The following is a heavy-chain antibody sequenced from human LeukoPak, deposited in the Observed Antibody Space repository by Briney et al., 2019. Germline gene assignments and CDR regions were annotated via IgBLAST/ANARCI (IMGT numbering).Heavy chain of an antibody. CDR1: GGSISSGSYY. V-gene: IGHV4-61*02. Sequence: SQTLSLTCTVSGGSISSGSYYRSWIRQPAGKGLERIGRIYTSGSTNYNPSLKSRVTISVDTSKNQFSLKLSSVTAADTAVYYCARTGDGSGSYSTYYFDYWGQGTLVTVSS. CDR3: ARTGDGSGSYSTYYFDY. D-gene: IGHD3-10*01. CDR2: IYTSGST. J-gene: IGHJ4*02.